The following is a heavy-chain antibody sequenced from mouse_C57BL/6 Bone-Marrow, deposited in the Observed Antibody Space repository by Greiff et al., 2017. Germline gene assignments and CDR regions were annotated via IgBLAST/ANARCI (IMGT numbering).Heavy chain of an antibody. Sequence: QVQLQQSGAELVKPGASVKISCKASGYAFRSYWMNWVQQRPGKGLEWIGQIFPGDGVTTYKGKFKGKATLHAEQSSSTAFIQLSSLTADDSAVYCCARSTVVPSDYWGQGTMLTVSA. D-gene: IGHD1-1*01. CDR2: IFPGDGVT. CDR1: GYAFRSYW. V-gene: IGHV1-80*01. J-gene: IGHJ2*01. CDR3: ARSTVVPSDY.